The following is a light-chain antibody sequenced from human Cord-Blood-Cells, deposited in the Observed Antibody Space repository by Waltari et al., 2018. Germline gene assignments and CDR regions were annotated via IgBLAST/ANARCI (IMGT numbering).Light chain of an antibody. Sequence: DVEITPSPSPRTAYVGDRGTITCRASQSISSYLNWYQQKPGKAPKLLIYAASSLQSGVPSRFSGSGSGTDFTLTISSLQPEDFATYYCQQSYSTLYSFGQGTKLEIK. V-gene: IGKV1-39*01. J-gene: IGKJ2*03. CDR1: QSISSY. CDR2: AAS. CDR3: QQSYSTLYS.